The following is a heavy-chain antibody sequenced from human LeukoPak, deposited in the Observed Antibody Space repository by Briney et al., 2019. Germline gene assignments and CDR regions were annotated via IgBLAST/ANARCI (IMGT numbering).Heavy chain of an antibody. D-gene: IGHD6-13*01. CDR3: VKGSAGSRPYYFDY. J-gene: IGHJ4*02. Sequence: GGSLRLSCAASGLTFSSYAMSWVRQAPGEGLEWFSAISTNVGSTYFADSVKGRFTITRDNSKNALSLEMNSLRPEATALYYCVKGSAGSRPYYFDYWGRGTLLTVSS. V-gene: IGHV3-23*01. CDR2: ISTNVGST. CDR1: GLTFSSYA.